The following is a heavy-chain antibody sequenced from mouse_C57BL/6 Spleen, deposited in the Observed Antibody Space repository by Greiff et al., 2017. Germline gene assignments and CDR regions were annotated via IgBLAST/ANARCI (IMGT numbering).Heavy chain of an antibody. CDR1: GYTFTSYC. Sequence: VQLQQPGTELVKPGASVKLSCKASGYTFTSYCMHWVKQRPGQGLEWIGNINPSNGGTNYNEKFKSKATLTVDKSSSTAYMQLSSLTSEDSAVYYCARYYGSSRGSIDYWGQGTTLTVSS. CDR2: INPSNGGT. V-gene: IGHV1-53*01. CDR3: ARYYGSSRGSIDY. J-gene: IGHJ2*01. D-gene: IGHD1-1*01.